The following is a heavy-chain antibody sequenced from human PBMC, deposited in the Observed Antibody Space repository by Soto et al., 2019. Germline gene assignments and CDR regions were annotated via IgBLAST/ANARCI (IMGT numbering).Heavy chain of an antibody. CDR3: ARVADSSSWYPYFDY. CDR1: GGSISSGGYS. D-gene: IGHD6-13*01. V-gene: IGHV4-30-2*01. Sequence: PSETLSLTCAVSGGSISSGGYSWSWTRQPPGKGLEWIGYIYHSGSTYYNPSLKSRVTISVDRSKNQFSLKLSSVTAADTAVYYCARVADSSSWYPYFDYWGQGTLVTVSS. J-gene: IGHJ4*02. CDR2: IYHSGST.